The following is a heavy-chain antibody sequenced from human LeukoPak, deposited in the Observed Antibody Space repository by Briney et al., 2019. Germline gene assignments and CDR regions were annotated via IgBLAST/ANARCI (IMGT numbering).Heavy chain of an antibody. D-gene: IGHD2-2*01. CDR1: GFTFGDYA. Sequence: PGGSLRLSCTASGFTFGDYAMSWFRQAPGKGLEWVGFIRSKAYGGTTEFAASVKGRFAISRDDSKSIAYLQMNSLKTEDTAVYYCTRDDRYCTTTSCPYFDYWGQGTLVTVSS. J-gene: IGHJ4*02. CDR2: IRSKAYGGTT. CDR3: TRDDRYCTTTSCPYFDY. V-gene: IGHV3-49*03.